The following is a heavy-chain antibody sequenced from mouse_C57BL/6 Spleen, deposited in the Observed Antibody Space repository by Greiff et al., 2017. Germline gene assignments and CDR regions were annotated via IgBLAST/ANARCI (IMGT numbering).Heavy chain of an antibody. CDR3: ARCGQSTTVVDYFGY. D-gene: IGHD1-1*01. CDR1: GYTFTSYW. V-gene: IGHV1-72*01. CDR2: IDPNSGGT. J-gene: IGHJ2*01. Sequence: QVQLQQPGAELVKPGASVKLSCKASGYTFTSYWLHWVKPRPGRGREWIGRIDPNSGGTKYNEKFKSKATLAVDKPSSTAYMQLSSLTSEDSAVYYCARCGQSTTVVDYFGYWGQGTTLTVSS.